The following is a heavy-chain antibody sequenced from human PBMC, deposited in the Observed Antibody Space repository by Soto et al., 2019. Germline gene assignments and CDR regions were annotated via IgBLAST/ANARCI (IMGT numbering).Heavy chain of an antibody. Sequence: SVKVSCKASGGTFSSYAISWVRQAPGQGLEWMGGIIPIFGTANYAQKFQGRVTITADESTSTAYMELSSLRSEDTAVYYCAVYYYDSSGYFDYWGQGTLVTVSS. CDR1: GGTFSSYA. CDR3: AVYYYDSSGYFDY. CDR2: IIPIFGTA. D-gene: IGHD3-22*01. J-gene: IGHJ4*02. V-gene: IGHV1-69*13.